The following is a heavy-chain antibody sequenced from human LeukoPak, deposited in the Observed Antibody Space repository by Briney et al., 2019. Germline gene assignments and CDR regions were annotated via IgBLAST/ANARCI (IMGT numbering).Heavy chain of an antibody. CDR2: KSGSSAYT. Sequence: PGVTLRLSCAASGFTFSDYYTSWLRQAPGKGLEWVSYKSGSSAYTNYAHSGKGRFTICRDNAKTSLYLQMNSLRGEDTAVYYCARDISYCGGDCAPCYFDYWGQGTVVTVSS. CDR1: GFTFSDYY. J-gene: IGHJ4*02. D-gene: IGHD2-21*02. CDR3: ARDISYCGGDCAPCYFDY. V-gene: IGHV3-11*05.